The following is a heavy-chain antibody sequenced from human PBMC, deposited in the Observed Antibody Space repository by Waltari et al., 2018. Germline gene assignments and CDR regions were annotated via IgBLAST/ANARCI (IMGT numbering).Heavy chain of an antibody. CDR1: GGTFSSYA. Sequence: QVQLVQSGAEVKKPGSSVKVSCKASGGTFSSYAISWVRQAPGQGLEWMGGFDPEDGETIYAQKFQGRVTMTEDTSTDTAYMELSSLRSEDTAVYYCAHGIYYFDYWGQGTLVTVSS. J-gene: IGHJ4*02. CDR3: AHGIYYFDY. CDR2: FDPEDGET. V-gene: IGHV1-24*01.